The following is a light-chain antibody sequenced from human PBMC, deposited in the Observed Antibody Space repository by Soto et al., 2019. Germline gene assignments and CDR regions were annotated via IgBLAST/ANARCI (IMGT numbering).Light chain of an antibody. J-gene: IGLJ2*01. CDR1: SSDVGGYNY. V-gene: IGLV2-8*01. CDR3: SSYAGSSNLI. CDR2: EVS. Sequence: QSALIQPPSASGSPGQSVTISCTGTSSDVGGYNYVSWYQQHPGIAPKLMIYEVSKRPSGVPDRFSGSKSGNTASLTVSGLQAEDEADYYCSSYAGSSNLIFGGGTKVTVL.